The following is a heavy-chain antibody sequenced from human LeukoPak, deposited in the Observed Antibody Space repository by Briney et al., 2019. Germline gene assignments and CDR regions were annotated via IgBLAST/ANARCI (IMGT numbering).Heavy chain of an antibody. D-gene: IGHD5-18*01. J-gene: IGHJ4*02. CDR3: ARDRAAMAYFDY. CDR1: GFTFSSYG. V-gene: IGHV3-30*02. CDR2: IRYDGSNK. Sequence: GGSLRLSCAASGFTFSSYGMHWVRQAPGKGLEWVAFIRYDGSNKYYADSVKGRFTISRDNAKNSLYLQMNSLRAEDTAVYYCARDRAAMAYFDYWGQGTLVTVSS.